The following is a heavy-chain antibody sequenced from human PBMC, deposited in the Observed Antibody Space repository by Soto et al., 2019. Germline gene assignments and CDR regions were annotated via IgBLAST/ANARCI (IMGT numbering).Heavy chain of an antibody. J-gene: IGHJ5*02. CDR2: IIPIIGPA. D-gene: IGHD6-25*01. Sequence: QVPLVQSGAEVKRPGSSVKLSCKASGGTFTYYGISWVRQAPGQGLEWMGGIIPIIGPATYAQKFQGRLTITADQSTNTAYMELSSLGSEDTALYYCARDLGTTIAGPTRRETYGWLDPWGQGTLVTVSS. CDR3: ARDLGTTIAGPTRRETYGWLDP. CDR1: GGTFTYYG. V-gene: IGHV1-69*01.